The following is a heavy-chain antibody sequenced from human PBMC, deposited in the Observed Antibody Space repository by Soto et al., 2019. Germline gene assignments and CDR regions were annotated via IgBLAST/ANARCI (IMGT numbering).Heavy chain of an antibody. CDR1: GGSISSYY. J-gene: IGHJ5*02. Sequence: PSETLSLTCTVSGGSISSYYWSWIRQPPGKGLEWIGYIYYSGSTNYNPSLKSRVTISVDTSKNQFSLKLSSVTAADTAVYYCARQLPNLGLRYFDWSPNWFDPWGQGTLVTVSS. D-gene: IGHD3-9*01. V-gene: IGHV4-59*08. CDR3: ARQLPNLGLRYFDWSPNWFDP. CDR2: IYYSGST.